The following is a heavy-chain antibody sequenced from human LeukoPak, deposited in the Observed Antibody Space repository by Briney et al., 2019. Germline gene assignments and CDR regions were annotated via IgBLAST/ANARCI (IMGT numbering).Heavy chain of an antibody. D-gene: IGHD5-18*01. CDR2: ISYDGSNK. CDR3: AREPDVDTALTFDY. J-gene: IGHJ4*02. V-gene: IGHV3-30*04. Sequence: GGSLRLSCAASGFTFSSYAMHWVRQAPGKGLEWVAVISYDGSNKYYADTVKGRFTISRDNTKNTLYLQMNSLRAEDTAVYYCAREPDVDTALTFDYWGQGTLVTVSS. CDR1: GFTFSSYA.